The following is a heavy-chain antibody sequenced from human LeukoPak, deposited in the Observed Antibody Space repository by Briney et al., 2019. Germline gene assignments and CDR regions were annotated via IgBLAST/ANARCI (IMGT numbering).Heavy chain of an antibody. D-gene: IGHD6-25*01. V-gene: IGHV4-59*01. CDR1: GGSINSFF. J-gene: IGHJ6*02. CDR2: ISFSGIT. CDR3: ARGGSRQNFYYYGLGV. Sequence: SETLSLICTVSGGSINSFFWNWIRQTPGKGLEWIGYISFSGITNYNPSLQSRVSMSVDTSKNEFSLRLSSVTAADTAVYYCARGGSRQNFYYYGLGVWGQGTTVTVSS.